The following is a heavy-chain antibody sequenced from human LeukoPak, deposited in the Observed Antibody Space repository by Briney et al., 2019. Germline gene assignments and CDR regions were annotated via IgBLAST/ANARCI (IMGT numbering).Heavy chain of an antibody. J-gene: IGHJ3*02. CDR1: GYSFTSCW. D-gene: IGHD1-14*01. CDR2: IYPGDSDT. CDR3: ARPSPHLATPESFAFDI. Sequence: GESLKISCQGSGYSFTSCWIGWVRQMPGKGLEWMGIIYPGDSDTRYSPSFQGQVTISADKSISTAYLQWSSRKASDTAMYYCARPSPHLATPESFAFDIWGQGTMVTVSS. V-gene: IGHV5-51*01.